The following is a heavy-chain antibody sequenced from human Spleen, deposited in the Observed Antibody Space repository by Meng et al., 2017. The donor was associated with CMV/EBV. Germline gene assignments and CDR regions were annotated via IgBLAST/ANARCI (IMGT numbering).Heavy chain of an antibody. Sequence: SGYTCTSYGISWVRQAPGQGLEWRGWISAYNGNTNYAQKLQGRVTMTTDTSTSTAYMELRSLRSDDTAVYYCARVYCSSTSCYTDDYWGQGTLVTVSS. D-gene: IGHD2-2*01. J-gene: IGHJ4*02. V-gene: IGHV1-18*01. CDR2: ISAYNGNT. CDR3: ARVYCSSTSCYTDDY. CDR1: GYTCTSYG.